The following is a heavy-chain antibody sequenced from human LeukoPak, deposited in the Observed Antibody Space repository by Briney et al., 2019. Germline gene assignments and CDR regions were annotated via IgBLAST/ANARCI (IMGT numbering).Heavy chain of an antibody. D-gene: IGHD5-18*01. J-gene: IGHJ4*02. V-gene: IGHV1-69*01. CDR3: ARVPYSYGPFDY. Sequence: SVKLSCKASGGTFSSYAISWVRQAPGQGLEWMGGIIPIFGTANYAQKFQGRVTITADESTSTAYMELSSLRSEDTAVYYCARVPYSYGPFDYWGQGTLVTVSS. CDR1: GGTFSSYA. CDR2: IIPIFGTA.